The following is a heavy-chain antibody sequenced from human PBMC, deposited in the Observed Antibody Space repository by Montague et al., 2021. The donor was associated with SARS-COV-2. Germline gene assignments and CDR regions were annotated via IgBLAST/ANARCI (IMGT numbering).Heavy chain of an antibody. J-gene: IGHJ6*02. CDR1: GFTFSSYT. V-gene: IGHV3-30-3*01. D-gene: IGHD5-12*01. CDR2: ISYDGSNK. CDR3: ARVRVVAYYGMDV. Sequence: SLRLSCAASGFTFSSYTMNWVRQAPGKGLEWVAVISYDGSNKYYADSVKGRFTISRDNSKNTLYLHMNSLRAEDTAVYYCARVRVVAYYGMDVWGQGTTVTVSS.